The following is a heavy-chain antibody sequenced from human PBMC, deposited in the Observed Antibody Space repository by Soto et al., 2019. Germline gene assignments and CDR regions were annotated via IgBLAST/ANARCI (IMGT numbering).Heavy chain of an antibody. Sequence: QVQLVESGAEVKKPGASVKVSCKASGYTFTIYAIHWVRQAPGQRLEWMGWINAGNGDTKYSQKFQGRVTITRDTSASIAYMELSSLRAEDTAVYYCARGGSGRWPFDYWGQGTLVTVSS. CDR2: INAGNGDT. J-gene: IGHJ4*02. V-gene: IGHV1-3*01. CDR1: GYTFTIYA. D-gene: IGHD3-16*01. CDR3: ARGGSGRWPFDY.